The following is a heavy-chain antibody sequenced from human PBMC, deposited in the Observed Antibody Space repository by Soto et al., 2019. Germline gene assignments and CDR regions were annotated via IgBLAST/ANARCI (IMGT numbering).Heavy chain of an antibody. Sequence: SETLSLTCAVYGGSFSGYYWSWIRQPPGKWLEWIGEINHSGSTNYNPSLKSRVTISVDTSKNQFSLKLSSVTAADTAVYYCARVESGEFDYWGQGXLVTVYS. V-gene: IGHV4-34*01. CDR1: GGSFSGYY. CDR2: INHSGST. J-gene: IGHJ4*02. CDR3: ARVESGEFDY.